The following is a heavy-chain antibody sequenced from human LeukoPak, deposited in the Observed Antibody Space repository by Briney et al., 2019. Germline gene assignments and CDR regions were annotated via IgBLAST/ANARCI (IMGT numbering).Heavy chain of an antibody. CDR3: ARDFEWELLKANAFDI. Sequence: PGGSLRLSCAASGLTFSTHWMNWVRQAPGKGLECVANINQDGSDKYYVDSVKGRFTISRDNTKNSLYLQMNSLRAEDTAVYYCARDFEWELLKANAFDIWGQGTMVTVSS. V-gene: IGHV3-7*01. CDR1: GLTFSTHW. CDR2: INQDGSDK. D-gene: IGHD1-26*01. J-gene: IGHJ3*02.